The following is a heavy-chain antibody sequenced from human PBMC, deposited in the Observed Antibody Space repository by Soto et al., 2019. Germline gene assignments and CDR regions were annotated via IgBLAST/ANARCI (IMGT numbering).Heavy chain of an antibody. J-gene: IGHJ5*02. CDR1: GGSFSGYY. V-gene: IGHV4-34*01. D-gene: IGHD3-3*01. Sequence: SETLSLTCAVYGGSFSGYYWSWIRQPPGKGLEWIGEINHSGSTNYNPSLKSRVTISVDTSKNQFSLKLSSVTAADTAVYYCAREWIFGVVIVHNWFDPWGQGTLVTVSS. CDR3: AREWIFGVVIVHNWFDP. CDR2: INHSGST.